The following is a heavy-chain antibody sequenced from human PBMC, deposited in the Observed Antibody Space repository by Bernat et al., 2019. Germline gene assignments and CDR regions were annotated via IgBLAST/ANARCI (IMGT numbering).Heavy chain of an antibody. CDR1: GFTFSSYS. V-gene: IGHV3-21*01. CDR3: ARRLSSSWDY. Sequence: EVQLVESGGDLVKPGGSLRLSCAASGFTFSSYSMNWVRQAPGKGLEWVSSISSSSSYIYYADSVKGRFTITRDNAKNSLYLQMNSLRAEDTAVYYCARRLSSSWDYWGQGTLVTVSS. D-gene: IGHD6-13*01. CDR2: ISSSSSYI. J-gene: IGHJ4*02.